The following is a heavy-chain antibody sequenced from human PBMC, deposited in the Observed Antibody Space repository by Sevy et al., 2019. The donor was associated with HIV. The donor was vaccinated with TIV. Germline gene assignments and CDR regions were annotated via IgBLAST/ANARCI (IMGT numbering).Heavy chain of an antibody. CDR2: VDHSGGT. Sequence: SETLSLTCAVYGESVSSSYWTWIRQPPGGGLDWVGEVDHSGGTSYNPSLKSRATVSLGTSKRQFSLKLNSVTAADTAVYFCARGRSPKRLPLLYSGYDHMTAHFFDYWGQRALVTVSS. CDR1: GESVSSSY. V-gene: IGHV4-34*01. J-gene: IGHJ4*02. D-gene: IGHD5-12*01. CDR3: ARGRSPKRLPLLYSGYDHMTAHFFDY.